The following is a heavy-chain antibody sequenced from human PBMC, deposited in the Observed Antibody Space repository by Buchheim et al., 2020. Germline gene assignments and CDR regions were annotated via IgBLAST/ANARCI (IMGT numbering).Heavy chain of an antibody. Sequence: QVRLVESGGGVVQPGRSLRLSCAASGFTFSSYGMHWVRQAPGKGLEWVAVISYDGSNKYYADSVKGRFTISRDNSKNTLYLQMNSLRAEDTAVYYCAKGGYDYVWGSYPLGYWGQGTL. V-gene: IGHV3-30*18. CDR1: GFTFSSYG. CDR2: ISYDGSNK. J-gene: IGHJ4*02. D-gene: IGHD3-16*02. CDR3: AKGGYDYVWGSYPLGY.